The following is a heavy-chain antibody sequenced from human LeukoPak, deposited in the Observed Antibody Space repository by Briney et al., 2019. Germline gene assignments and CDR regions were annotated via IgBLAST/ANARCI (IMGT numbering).Heavy chain of an antibody. J-gene: IGHJ5*02. CDR2: IYYSGST. V-gene: IGHV4-31*03. D-gene: IGHD3-10*01. CDR3: ARGQYYYGSGSSPWFDP. Sequence: SQTLSLTCTVSGGSISSGGYYWSWIRQHPGKGLEWIGYIYYSGSTYYNPSLKSRVTISVDTSKNQFSLKLSSVTAADTAVHYCARGQYYYGSGSSPWFDPWGQGTLVTVSS. CDR1: GGSISSGGYY.